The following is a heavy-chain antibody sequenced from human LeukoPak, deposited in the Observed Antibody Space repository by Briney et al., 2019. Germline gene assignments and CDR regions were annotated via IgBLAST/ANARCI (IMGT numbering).Heavy chain of an antibody. Sequence: GGSLRLSCAASGVTFSSYAMSWVRQAPGKGLEWVANIDQDGSEKYYVDSVKGRFTISRDNAKNSLYLQMNSLRAEDTAVYYCARDRGYFYWGQGTLVTVSS. J-gene: IGHJ4*02. D-gene: IGHD5-18*01. V-gene: IGHV3-7*01. CDR3: ARDRGYFY. CDR2: IDQDGSEK. CDR1: GVTFSSYA.